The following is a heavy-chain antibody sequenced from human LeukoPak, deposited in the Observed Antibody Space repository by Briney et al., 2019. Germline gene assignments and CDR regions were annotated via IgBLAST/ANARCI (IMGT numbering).Heavy chain of an antibody. CDR3: ARDRSGLYYFDY. V-gene: IGHV1-46*01. D-gene: IGHD3-22*01. CDR1: GYTLSSYY. Sequence: ASVKVSCKASGYTLSSYYMDWVRQAPGQGLEWMGVIDPSDGSTTYAQKFQGRVTVTRDTSTSTVFMELSSLRSEDTAVYYCARDRSGLYYFDYWGQGTPVTVSS. J-gene: IGHJ4*02. CDR2: IDPSDGST.